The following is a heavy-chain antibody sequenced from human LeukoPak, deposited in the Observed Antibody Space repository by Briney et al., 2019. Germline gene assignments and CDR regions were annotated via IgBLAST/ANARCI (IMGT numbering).Heavy chain of an antibody. J-gene: IGHJ5*02. V-gene: IGHV4-39*01. CDR1: GVSVTSNSYY. D-gene: IGHD3-9*01. Sequence: PSETLSLTCAVSGVSVTSNSYYWGWIRQPPGKGLEWIGNIYYSATYYNPSLKSRVTISVDTSKSQFSLKLTSMTAADTAVYYCAATEYYDILTGLYVGFDPWGQGILVTVSS. CDR2: IYYSAT. CDR3: AATEYYDILTGLYVGFDP.